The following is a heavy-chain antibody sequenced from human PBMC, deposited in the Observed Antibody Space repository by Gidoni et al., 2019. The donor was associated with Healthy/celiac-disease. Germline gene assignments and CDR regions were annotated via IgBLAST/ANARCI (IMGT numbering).Heavy chain of an antibody. CDR3: AREITTGFDYFDY. D-gene: IGHD4-4*01. J-gene: IGHJ4*02. V-gene: IGHV3-66*02. CDR2: IYSGGST. CDR1: GFTVSSNY. Sequence: EVQLVESGGGLVQPGGSLRLSCAASGFTVSSNYMSWVRQAPGKGLEWVSVIYSGGSTYYADSVKGRFTISRDNSKNTLYLQMNSLRAEDTAVYYCAREITTGFDYFDYWGQGTLVTVPS.